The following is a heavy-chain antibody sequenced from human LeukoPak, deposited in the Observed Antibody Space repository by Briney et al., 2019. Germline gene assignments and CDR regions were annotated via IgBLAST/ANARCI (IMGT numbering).Heavy chain of an antibody. D-gene: IGHD2/OR15-2a*01. CDR2: ISSSSSTI. J-gene: IGHJ4*02. V-gene: IGHV3-48*01. Sequence: GGSLRLSCAASGFTFSSYSMNWVRQAPGKGLEWVSYISSSSSTIYYADSVKGRFTISRDNAKNSLYLQMNSLRAEDTAVYYCAGLGCSSTTCFDYWGQGTLVTVSS. CDR1: GFTFSSYS. CDR3: AGLGCSSTTCFDY.